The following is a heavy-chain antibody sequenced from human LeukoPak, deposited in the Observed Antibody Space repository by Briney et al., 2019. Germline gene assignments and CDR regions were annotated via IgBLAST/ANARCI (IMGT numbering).Heavy chain of an antibody. D-gene: IGHD6-13*01. J-gene: IGHJ4*02. Sequence: SETLSLTCTVSGGSISSYYWSWMRQPPGKAPEWIGYVSYSGSSSYNPSLKGRVTISVDTSMNQFSLKLFSVTAADTAVYYCARHARNSWHSDYWGQGAVVTVSS. CDR1: GGSISSYY. V-gene: IGHV4-59*08. CDR3: ARHARNSWHSDY. CDR2: VSYSGSS.